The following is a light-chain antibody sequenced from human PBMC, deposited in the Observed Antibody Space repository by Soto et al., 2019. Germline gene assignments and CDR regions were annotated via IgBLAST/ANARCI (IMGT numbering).Light chain of an antibody. CDR1: QSISSY. J-gene: IGKJ1*01. CDR3: QQSYSTPRT. CDR2: AAS. Sequence: DIQMTQSPSSLSASAGYRVTITCRASQSISSYLNWYQQKPGKAPKLLIYAASSLQSGVPSRFSGSGSGTDFTLTISSLQPEDFATYYCQQSYSTPRTFGQGTKVEIK. V-gene: IGKV1-39*01.